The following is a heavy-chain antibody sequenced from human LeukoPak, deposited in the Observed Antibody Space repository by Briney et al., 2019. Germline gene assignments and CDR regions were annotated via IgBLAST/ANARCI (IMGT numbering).Heavy chain of an antibody. Sequence: GASVKVSCKASGYTFTSYYMHWVRQAPGQGLEWMGIINPSSGSTSYAQKFQGRVTMTRDTSTSTVYMELSSLRSEDTAVYYCARAYGSGSYYRPSAGGGYWGQGTLVTVSS. D-gene: IGHD3-10*01. J-gene: IGHJ4*02. CDR1: GYTFTSYY. CDR2: INPSSGST. CDR3: ARAYGSGSYYRPSAGGGY. V-gene: IGHV1-46*01.